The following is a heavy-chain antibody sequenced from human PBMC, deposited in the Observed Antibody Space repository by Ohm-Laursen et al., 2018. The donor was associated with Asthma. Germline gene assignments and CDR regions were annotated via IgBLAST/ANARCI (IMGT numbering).Heavy chain of an antibody. CDR1: GFTFSSYW. D-gene: IGHD5-12*01. V-gene: IGHV3-7*01. CDR2: IKQDGSEK. CDR3: ARHHDYGDYIDY. J-gene: IGHJ4*02. Sequence: SLRLSCSAPGFTFSSYWMSWVRQAPGKGLEWVANIKQDGSEKYYVDSVKGRFTISRDNAKNSLYLQMNSLRAEDTAVYYCARHHDYGDYIDYWGQGTLVTVSS.